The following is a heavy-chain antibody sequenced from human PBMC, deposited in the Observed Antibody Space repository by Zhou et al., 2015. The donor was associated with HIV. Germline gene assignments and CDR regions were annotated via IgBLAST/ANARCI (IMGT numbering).Heavy chain of an antibody. CDR2: IIPIFGTA. V-gene: IGHV1-69*01. CDR3: ARAGCTGGVCLNKRVSYYYYYMDV. J-gene: IGHJ6*03. CDR1: GGTFSSYA. Sequence: QVQLVQSGAEVKKPGSSVKVSCKASGGTFSSYAISWVRQAPGQGLEWMGGIIPIFGTANYAQKFQGRVTITADESTSTAYMELSSLRSEDTAVYYCARAGCTGGVCLNKRVSYYYYYMDVWGKGTTVTVSS. D-gene: IGHD2-8*02.